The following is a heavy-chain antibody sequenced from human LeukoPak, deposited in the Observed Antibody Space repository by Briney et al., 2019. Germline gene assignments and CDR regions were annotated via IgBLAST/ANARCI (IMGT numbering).Heavy chain of an antibody. CDR2: ISGSGGST. V-gene: IGHV3-23*01. CDR3: ATTRYYYDSSGYSNFDY. CDR1: GFTFSSYA. Sequence: PGGSLRLSCAASGFTFSSYAMNWVRQAPGKGLEWVSAISGSGGSTYYAGSVKGRFTISRDNSKNTLYLQMNSLRAEDTAVYYCATTRYYYDSSGYSNFDYWGQGTLVTVSS. J-gene: IGHJ4*02. D-gene: IGHD3-22*01.